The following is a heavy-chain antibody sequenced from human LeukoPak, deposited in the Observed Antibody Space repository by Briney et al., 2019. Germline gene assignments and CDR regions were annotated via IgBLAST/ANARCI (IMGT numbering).Heavy chain of an antibody. V-gene: IGHV4-59*01. D-gene: IGHD6-13*01. Sequence: PSETLSLTCTVSGGSISSYYWSWIRQPPGKGLEWIGYIYYSGSTNYNPSLKSRVTVSVDTSKNQFSLKLSSVTAADTAVYYCARDFGGIAAVGKGYFDYWGQGTLVTVSS. CDR1: GGSISSYY. CDR2: IYYSGST. CDR3: ARDFGGIAAVGKGYFDY. J-gene: IGHJ4*02.